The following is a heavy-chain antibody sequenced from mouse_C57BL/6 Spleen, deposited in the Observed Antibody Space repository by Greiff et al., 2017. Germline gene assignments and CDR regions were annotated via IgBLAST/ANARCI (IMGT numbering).Heavy chain of an antibody. CDR2: INYDGSST. J-gene: IGHJ1*03. CDR1: GFTFSDYY. CDR3: ARASSSYGYFDV. Sequence: EVQRVESEGGLVQPGSSMKLSCTASGFTFSDYYMAWVRQVPEKGLEWVANINYDGSSTYYLDSLKSRFIISRDNAKNILYLQMSSLKSEDTATYYCARASSSYGYFDVWGTGTTVTVSS. D-gene: IGHD1-1*01. V-gene: IGHV5-16*01.